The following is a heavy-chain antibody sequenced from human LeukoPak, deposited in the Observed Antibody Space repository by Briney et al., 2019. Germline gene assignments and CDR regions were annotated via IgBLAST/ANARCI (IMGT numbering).Heavy chain of an antibody. CDR1: GFTFSSYA. D-gene: IGHD5-18*01. J-gene: IGHJ6*02. CDR3: AKDVRVDSYGYFGYYYYGMDV. V-gene: IGHV3-23*01. CDR2: ISGSGGST. Sequence: PGGSLRLSCAASGFTFSSYAMSWVRQAPGKGLEWVSAISGSGGSTYYADSVKGRLTISRDNSKNTLYLQMNSLRAEDTAVYYCAKDVRVDSYGYFGYYYYGMDVWGQGTTVTVSS.